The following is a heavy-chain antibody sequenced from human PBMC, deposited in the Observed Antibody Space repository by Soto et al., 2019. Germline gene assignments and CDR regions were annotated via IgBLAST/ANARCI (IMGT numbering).Heavy chain of an antibody. J-gene: IGHJ4*02. CDR1: GYTFTSYA. D-gene: IGHD6-19*01. Sequence: ASVKVSCKASGYTFTSYAMHWVRQAPGQRLEWMGWINAGNGNTKYSQKFQGRVTITRDTSASTAYMELSSLRSEDTAVYYCASPRYSSGWSLTQFDYWGQGTLVTVSS. CDR3: ASPRYSSGWSLTQFDY. CDR2: INAGNGNT. V-gene: IGHV1-3*01.